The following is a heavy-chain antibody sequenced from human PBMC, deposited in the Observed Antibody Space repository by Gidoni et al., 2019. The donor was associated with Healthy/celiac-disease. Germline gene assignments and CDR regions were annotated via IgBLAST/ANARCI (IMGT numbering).Heavy chain of an antibody. J-gene: IGHJ4*02. CDR1: GRTFSSYA. V-gene: IGHV1-69*01. CDR2: IIPIFGTA. D-gene: IGHD3-16*02. Sequence: QVQLVQSGAEVKKPGSSVKVSCKASGRTFSSYAISWVRQSPGQGFEWMGGIIPIFGTANYAQKFQGRVTITADESTSTAYMELSSLRSEDTAVYYCARGRLRLGELSLGSFDYWGQGTLVTVSS. CDR3: ARGRLRLGELSLGSFDY.